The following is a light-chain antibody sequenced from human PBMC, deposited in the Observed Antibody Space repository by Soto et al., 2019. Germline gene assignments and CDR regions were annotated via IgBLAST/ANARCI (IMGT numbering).Light chain of an antibody. CDR1: SSDIGGYDY. CDR3: SSYATSSTLDV. CDR2: DVS. V-gene: IGLV2-14*03. Sequence: QSVLPQPASVSGSAGQSITISCTGTSSDIGGYDYVSWYQHHPGKAPRLILYDVSNRPSGVSNRFSGSKSGNTASLTISGLQAEDEAEYYCSSYATSSTLDVFGTGTKVTVL. J-gene: IGLJ1*01.